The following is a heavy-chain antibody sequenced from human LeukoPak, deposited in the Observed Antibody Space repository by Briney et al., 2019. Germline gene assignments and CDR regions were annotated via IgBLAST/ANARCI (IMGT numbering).Heavy chain of an antibody. CDR3: ARDGTYYYDSSGYYSYDAFDI. Sequence: GGSLRLSCAASGFTFSTYSMNWVRQAPGKGLEWVSSISSSSSYIYYADSVKGRFTISRDNAKNSLYLQMNSLRAEDTAVYYCARDGTYYYDSSGYYSYDAFDIWGQGTMVTVSS. D-gene: IGHD3-22*01. J-gene: IGHJ3*02. V-gene: IGHV3-21*04. CDR1: GFTFSTYS. CDR2: ISSSSSYI.